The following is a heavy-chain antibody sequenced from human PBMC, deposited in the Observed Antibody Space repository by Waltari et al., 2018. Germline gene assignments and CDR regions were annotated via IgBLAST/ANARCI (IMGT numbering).Heavy chain of an antibody. J-gene: IGHJ5*02. CDR1: GYTLTSSY. CDR2: INPNSGDT. V-gene: IGHV1-2*02. D-gene: IGHD2-2*01. CDR3: ARESAFSTSWYPGFDP. Sequence: QLQLVQSRAEVKTPGASVKVSCKSAGYTLTSSYMHWVRQAPGQGLEWMGRINPNSGDTNYARKFQDRVTMTRDTSVNTAYMVVGRLTSDDTAVYFCARESAFSTSWYPGFDPWGQGTLVTVAS.